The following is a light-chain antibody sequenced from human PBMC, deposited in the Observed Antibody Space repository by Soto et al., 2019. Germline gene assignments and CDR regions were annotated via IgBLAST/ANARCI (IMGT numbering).Light chain of an antibody. V-gene: IGLV2-14*01. CDR1: SNDSGTYHY. Sequence: SAVTKPRSVSGSPGQSIAISGTGNSNDSGTYHYLCWYQQHAGKAPRLLIPGVHNRPPGISGRFSASKSGLTDSLTISGLQAEDEADYYCSAFSANRAYLFGPGSKVTLL. J-gene: IGLJ1*01. CDR2: GVH. CDR3: SAFSANRAYL.